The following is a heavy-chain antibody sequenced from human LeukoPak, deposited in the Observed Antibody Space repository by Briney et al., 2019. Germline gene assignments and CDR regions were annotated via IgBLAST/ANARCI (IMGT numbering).Heavy chain of an antibody. D-gene: IGHD3-10*01. CDR2: LSYDGSST. Sequence: GGSLRLSCAASGFNFSNYAMHWVRQGPGKGLEWVAGLSYDGSSTHSADSVKGRFTVSRDNSRNTLYLQINSLTTEDTALYCAKVLGIWFGDFIFDSWGQGTLVTVSS. CDR3: AKVLGIWFGDFIFDS. CDR1: GFNFSNYA. V-gene: IGHV3-30*18. J-gene: IGHJ4*02.